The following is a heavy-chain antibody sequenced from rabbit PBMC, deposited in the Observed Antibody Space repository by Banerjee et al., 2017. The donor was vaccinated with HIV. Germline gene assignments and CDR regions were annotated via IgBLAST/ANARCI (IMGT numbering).Heavy chain of an antibody. CDR1: GIDFSRYYY. CDR3: AREYGGDVGWNFNL. CDR2: IDTGSSGST. J-gene: IGHJ4*01. D-gene: IGHD2-1*01. V-gene: IGHV1S45*01. Sequence: QQQLEESGGGLVQPEGSLTLTCKASGIDFSRYYYICWVRQAPGKGLEWIACIDTGSSGSTYYASWAKGRFTISKTSSTTVTLQMTSLTAADTATYFCAREYGGDVGWNFNLWGPGTLVTVS.